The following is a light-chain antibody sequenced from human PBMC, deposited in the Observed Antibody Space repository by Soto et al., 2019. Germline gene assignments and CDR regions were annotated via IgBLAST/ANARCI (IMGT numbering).Light chain of an antibody. Sequence: IQLTQSPSSLSASVGDRVTITCRASQVIRSYVVWYQQKPGKAPKLLIHAASTLQSGVPSRFSGSGSGTDFTLTINIRQPEDFATYYCQQFSSFPLTFGPGTKVDI. J-gene: IGKJ3*01. CDR1: QVIRSY. V-gene: IGKV1-9*01. CDR2: AAS. CDR3: QQFSSFPLT.